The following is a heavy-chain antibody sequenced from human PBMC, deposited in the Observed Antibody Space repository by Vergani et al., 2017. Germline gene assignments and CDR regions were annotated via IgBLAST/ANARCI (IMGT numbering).Heavy chain of an antibody. CDR1: GFTFSTYS. CDR3: ARDLKGTSYYDFWSHPQGDFDY. D-gene: IGHD3-3*01. Sequence: EVQLVESGGGLVKPGGSLRLSCAASGFTFSTYSMNWVRQAPGKGLEWVSSISSSSSYIYYADPVKGRFTISRDNAKNSLYLQMNSLRAEDTAVYYCARDLKGTSYYDFWSHPQGDFDYWGQGTLVTVSS. J-gene: IGHJ4*02. CDR2: ISSSSSYI. V-gene: IGHV3-21*01.